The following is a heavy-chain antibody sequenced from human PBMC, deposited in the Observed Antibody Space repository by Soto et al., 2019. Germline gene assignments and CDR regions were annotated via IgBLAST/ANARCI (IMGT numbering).Heavy chain of an antibody. Sequence: SETLSLTCTVSGGSISSYYWSWIRQPPGKGLEWIGYIYYSGSTNYNPSLKSRVTISVDTSKNQFSLKLSSVTAADTAVYYCARGGYCSGGSCYPLSENWFDPWGQGTLVTVSS. CDR1: GGSISSYY. CDR2: IYYSGST. J-gene: IGHJ5*02. V-gene: IGHV4-59*01. CDR3: ARGGYCSGGSCYPLSENWFDP. D-gene: IGHD2-15*01.